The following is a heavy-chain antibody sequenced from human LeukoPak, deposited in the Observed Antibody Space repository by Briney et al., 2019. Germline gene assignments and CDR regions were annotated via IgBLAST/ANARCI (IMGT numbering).Heavy chain of an antibody. CDR2: INHSGST. J-gene: IGHJ5*02. CDR3: ARGSNYYDSGKGWFDP. D-gene: IGHD3-10*01. Sequence: SETLSLTCTVSGGSISSYYWSWIRQPPGKGLEWIGEINHSGSTNYNPSLKSRVTISVDTSKNQFSLKLSSVTAADTAVYYCARGSNYYDSGKGWFDPWGQGTLVTVSS. V-gene: IGHV4-34*01. CDR1: GGSISSYY.